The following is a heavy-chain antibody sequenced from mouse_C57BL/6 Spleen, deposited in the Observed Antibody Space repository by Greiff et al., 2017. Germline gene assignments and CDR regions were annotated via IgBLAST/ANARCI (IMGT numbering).Heavy chain of an antibody. J-gene: IGHJ2*01. CDR3: ARRDFTTVAYYFVN. V-gene: IGHV1-69*01. D-gene: IGHD1-1*01. CDR1: GYTFTSYW. CDR2: IDPSDSYT. Sequence: QVQLQQPGAELVMPGASVKLSCKASGYTFTSYWMHWVKQRPGQGLEWIGEIDPSDSYTNYNQKFKGKSTLTVDKSSSTAYMQLSSLSSEDSAVYYCARRDFTTVAYYFVNWGQGTTLTVSS.